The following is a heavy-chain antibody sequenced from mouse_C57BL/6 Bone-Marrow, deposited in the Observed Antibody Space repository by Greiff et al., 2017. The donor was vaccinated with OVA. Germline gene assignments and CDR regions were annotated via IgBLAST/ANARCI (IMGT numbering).Heavy chain of an antibody. CDR1: GYSFTGYF. J-gene: IGHJ1*03. CDR3: AREAYYYGSSPYWYFEV. Sequence: VQLQQSGPELVKPGDSVKISCKASGYSFTGYFMNWVMQSHGKSLEWIGRINPYNGDTFYNQKFKGKATLTVDKSSSTAHMELRSLTSEDSAVYYCAREAYYYGSSPYWYFEVWGTGTTVTVSS. CDR2: INPYNGDT. V-gene: IGHV1-20*01. D-gene: IGHD1-1*01.